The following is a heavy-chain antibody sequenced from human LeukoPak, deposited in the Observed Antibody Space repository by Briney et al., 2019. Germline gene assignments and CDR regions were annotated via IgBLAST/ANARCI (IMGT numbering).Heavy chain of an antibody. CDR1: GGSISSYY. D-gene: IGHD1-26*01. CDR3: ARDADSGYYYYGMDV. Sequence: SETLSLTCTVSGGSISSYYWSWIRQYPGKGLEWIGYIYYSGSTYYNPSLKSRVTISVDTSKNQFSLKLSSVTAADTAVYYCARDADSGYYYYGMDVWGQGTTVTVSS. J-gene: IGHJ6*02. CDR2: IYYSGST. V-gene: IGHV4-59*06.